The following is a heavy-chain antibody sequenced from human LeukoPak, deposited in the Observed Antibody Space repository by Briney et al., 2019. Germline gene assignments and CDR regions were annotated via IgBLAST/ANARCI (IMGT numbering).Heavy chain of an antibody. CDR3: ARGSGTAMLDY. CDR2: IGTAGDT. J-gene: IGHJ4*02. D-gene: IGHD5-18*01. V-gene: IGHV3-13*04. Sequence: GGSLRLSCAASGFTFSSYDMHWVRQATGKGLEWVSAIGTAGDTYYPGSVKGRFTISRENGKNSLYLQMNSLRAGDTAVYYCARGSGTAMLDYWGQGTLVTVS. CDR1: GFTFSSYD.